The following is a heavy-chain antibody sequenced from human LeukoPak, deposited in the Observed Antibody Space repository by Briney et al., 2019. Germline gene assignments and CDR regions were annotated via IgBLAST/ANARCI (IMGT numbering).Heavy chain of an antibody. D-gene: IGHD3-9*01. CDR2: ISSSGSTI. CDR1: GFTFSDYY. V-gene: IGHV3-11*01. CDR3: AGGQTGYYYYYYYMDV. J-gene: IGHJ6*03. Sequence: GGSLRLSCAASGFTFSDYYMSWIRQAPGKGLEWVSYISSSGSTIYYADSVKGRFTISRDNAKNSLYLQMNSLRAEDTAVYYCAGGQTGYYYYYYYMDVWSKGTTVTVSS.